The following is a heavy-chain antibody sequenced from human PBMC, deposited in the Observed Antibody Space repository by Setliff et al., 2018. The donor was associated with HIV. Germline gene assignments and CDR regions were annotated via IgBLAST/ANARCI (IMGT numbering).Heavy chain of an antibody. CDR3: AREYYDFWSGYSDAFHI. J-gene: IGHJ3*02. CDR1: GYTLTGYY. Sequence: GASVKVSCKASGYTLTGYYMHWVRQAPGQGLEWMGWISAYNGNTNYAQTLQGRVTMTTDTSTSTAYMELRSLRSDDTAVYYCAREYYDFWSGYSDAFHIWGQGTMVTVSS. V-gene: IGHV1-18*04. CDR2: ISAYNGNT. D-gene: IGHD3-3*01.